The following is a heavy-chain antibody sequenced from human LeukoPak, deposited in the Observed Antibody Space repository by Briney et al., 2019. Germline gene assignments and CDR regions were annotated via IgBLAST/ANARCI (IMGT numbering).Heavy chain of an antibody. J-gene: IGHJ4*02. D-gene: IGHD3-22*01. CDR3: ARVTGDSSGYYYLVY. CDR2: IRYDGSNK. CDR1: GFTFSSYG. Sequence: PGGSLRLSCAASGFTFSSYGMRWVRQAPGKGLEWVAFIRYDGSNKYYADSVKGRFTISRDNSKNTLYLQMNSLRAEDTAVYYCARVTGDSSGYYYLVYWGQGTLVTVSS. V-gene: IGHV3-30*02.